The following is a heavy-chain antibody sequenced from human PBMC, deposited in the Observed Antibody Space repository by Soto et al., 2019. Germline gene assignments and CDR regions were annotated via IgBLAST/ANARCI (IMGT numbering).Heavy chain of an antibody. Sequence: GSLRLSCAASGFTFSDYYMSWIRQAPGKGLGWVSYISSSGSTIYYADSVKGRFTISRDNAKNSLFLQMNSLRAEDTAVYYCARVKNYGVLWYWGQGTLVTVSS. CDR1: GFTFSDYY. CDR3: ARVKNYGVLWY. D-gene: IGHD4-17*01. J-gene: IGHJ4*02. CDR2: ISSSGSTI. V-gene: IGHV3-11*01.